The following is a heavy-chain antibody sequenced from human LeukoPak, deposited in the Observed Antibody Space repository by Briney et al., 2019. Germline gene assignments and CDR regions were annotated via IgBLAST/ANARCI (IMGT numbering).Heavy chain of an antibody. CDR3: AKERGIVVVPAASSFDY. CDR1: GFTFSSYS. D-gene: IGHD2-2*01. J-gene: IGHJ4*02. Sequence: GGSLRLSCAASGFTFSSYSMNWVRQAPGKGLEWVSYISSSSSTIYYADSVKGRFTISRDNSKNTLYLQMNSLRAEDTAVYYCAKERGIVVVPAASSFDYWGQGTLVTVSS. CDR2: ISSSSSTI. V-gene: IGHV3-48*01.